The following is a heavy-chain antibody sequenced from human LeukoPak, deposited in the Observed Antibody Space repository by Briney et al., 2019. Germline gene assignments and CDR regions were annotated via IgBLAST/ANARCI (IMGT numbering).Heavy chain of an antibody. D-gene: IGHD6-13*01. J-gene: IGHJ6*03. CDR1: GYTFTSYG. Sequence: ASVKVSCKASGYTFTSYGISWVRQAPGQGLEWMGWISAYNGNTNYAQKLQGRVTMTTDTSTSTAYMELRSLRSDDTAVYYCARGIAAAAPSYYYYYMDVWGKGTTVTVSS. CDR2: ISAYNGNT. CDR3: ARGIAAAAPSYYYYYMDV. V-gene: IGHV1-18*01.